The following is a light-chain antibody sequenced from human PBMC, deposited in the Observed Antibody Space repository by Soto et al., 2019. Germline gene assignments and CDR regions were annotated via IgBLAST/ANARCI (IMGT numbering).Light chain of an antibody. V-gene: IGLV1-44*01. CDR2: RNS. CDR3: AAWDDSLDGPV. Sequence: QPVLTQPPSASGTPRQRVTISCSGSSSSIGTNSVNWYQQLPGTAPKLLIYRNSQRPSGVPDRFSGSKSGTSASLAISGLQSEDEAYYYCAAWDDSLDGPVFGGGTKVTVL. CDR1: SSSIGTNS. J-gene: IGLJ2*01.